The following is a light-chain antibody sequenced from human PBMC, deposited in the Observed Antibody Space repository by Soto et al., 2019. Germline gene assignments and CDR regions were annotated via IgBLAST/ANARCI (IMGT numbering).Light chain of an antibody. CDR1: SSDVGGYNY. CDR2: EVS. Sequence: QSALTQPASVSGSPGQSITISCTGTSSDVGGYNYVSWYQHHPGKAPKLMIYEVSNRPSGVSNRSSGSKSVNTASLTISGLLADDEADYYCSSYTTSSIRVFGGGIKLTVL. V-gene: IGLV2-14*01. CDR3: SSYTTSSIRV. J-gene: IGLJ3*02.